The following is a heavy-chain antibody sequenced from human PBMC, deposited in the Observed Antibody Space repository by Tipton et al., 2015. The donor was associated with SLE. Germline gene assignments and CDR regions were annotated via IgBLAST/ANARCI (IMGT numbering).Heavy chain of an antibody. CDR3: AREGDYDSSGSYYFDY. Sequence: TLSLTCTVSGGSISSYYWSWIRQPPGKGLEWIGYIYYTGSTNYNPSLKSRVTLSLDTSKKQFSLNLSSVTAADTAVYYCAREGDYDSSGSYYFDYWGQGTLVTVSS. J-gene: IGHJ4*02. CDR2: IYYTGST. D-gene: IGHD3-22*01. V-gene: IGHV4-59*12. CDR1: GGSISSYY.